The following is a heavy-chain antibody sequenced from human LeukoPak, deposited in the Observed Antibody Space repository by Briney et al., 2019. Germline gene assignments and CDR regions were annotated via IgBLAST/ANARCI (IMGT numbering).Heavy chain of an antibody. CDR1: GSSISSGGYS. D-gene: IGHD5-12*01. Sequence: PSETLSLTCAVSGSSISSGGYSWSWIRQPPGKGLEWIGYIYHSGSTYYNPSLKSRVTISVDRSKNQFSLKLSSVTAADTAVYYCARYSGYGYYFDYWGQGTLVTVSS. V-gene: IGHV4-30-2*01. J-gene: IGHJ4*02. CDR3: ARYSGYGYYFDY. CDR2: IYHSGST.